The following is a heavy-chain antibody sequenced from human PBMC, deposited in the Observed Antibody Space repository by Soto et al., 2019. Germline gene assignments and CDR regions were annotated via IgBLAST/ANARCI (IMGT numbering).Heavy chain of an antibody. D-gene: IGHD3-22*01. CDR3: AKDYEDDSSGYYYEPPGYFDY. CDR1: GFTFSSYG. V-gene: IGHV3-30*18. Sequence: QVQLVESGGGVVQPGRSLRLSCAASGFTFSSYGMHWVRQAPGKGLEWVAVISYDGSNKYYADSVKGRFTISRDNSKNTVYLQLNSLRAEDTAVYYCAKDYEDDSSGYYYEPPGYFDYWGQGTLVTVSS. J-gene: IGHJ4*02. CDR2: ISYDGSNK.